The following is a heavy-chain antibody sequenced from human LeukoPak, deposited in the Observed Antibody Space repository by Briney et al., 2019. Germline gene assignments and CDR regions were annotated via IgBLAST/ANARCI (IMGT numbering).Heavy chain of an antibody. CDR2: MRSDGSTK. CDR1: GFTFSSYG. CDR3: ARRVGDLLLWD. D-gene: IGHD3-16*02. Sequence: GGSLRLSCGASGFTFSSYGMHWVRQAPGKGLEWVAFMRSDGSTKSYADSVKGRFAISRDNSKNTLYLQMNSLRAEDTAVYYCARRVGDLLLWDWGQGTLVTVSS. J-gene: IGHJ4*02. V-gene: IGHV3-30*02.